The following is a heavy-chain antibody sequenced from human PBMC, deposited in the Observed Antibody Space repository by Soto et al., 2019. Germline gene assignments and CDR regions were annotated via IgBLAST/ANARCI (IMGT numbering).Heavy chain of an antibody. V-gene: IGHV4-39*01. CDR3: ARHGITGSYYDAFDI. CDR2: IKYSGTT. J-gene: IGHJ3*02. CDR1: GRTISISRCH. D-gene: IGHD1-26*01. Sequence: SETLSPTYNYSGRTISISRCHPWWSRHPPGKGLEWIASIKYSGTTFYNPSLKSRVTLSVDTSKNQFALKLSSVTAAETAVYYCARHGITGSYYDAFDIWGQGTMVT.